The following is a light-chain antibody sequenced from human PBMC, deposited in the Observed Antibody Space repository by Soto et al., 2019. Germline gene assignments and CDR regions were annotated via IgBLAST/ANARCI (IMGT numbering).Light chain of an antibody. CDR2: AAS. CDR1: QGISNY. V-gene: IGKV1-27*01. CDR3: QKYNSALYT. J-gene: IGKJ2*01. Sequence: DIQMTQSPSSLSASVGDRVSITCRASQGISNYLAWHQQKPGKIPKLLIYAASTLQSGVPSRFSGSGSGTEFTLTISSLQPEDAATYYCQKYNSALYTFGQGTKLEIK.